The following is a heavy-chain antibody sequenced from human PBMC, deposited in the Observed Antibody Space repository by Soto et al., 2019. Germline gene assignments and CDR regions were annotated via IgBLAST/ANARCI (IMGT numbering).Heavy chain of an antibody. V-gene: IGHV1-18*01. CDR2: ISSQNGNT. CDR1: HYTFTSYG. Sequence: QPQLVQSGPEVKKPGASVKVSCKASHYTFTSYGVSWVRQAPGQGLEWMGWISSQNGNTVYAQKFQGRVTLTTDTSTSTAFMELRSLHSDDAALYYCARHRHYHTSERIDYWGQGTLVTVSS. D-gene: IGHD3-9*01. CDR3: ARHRHYHTSERIDY. J-gene: IGHJ4*02.